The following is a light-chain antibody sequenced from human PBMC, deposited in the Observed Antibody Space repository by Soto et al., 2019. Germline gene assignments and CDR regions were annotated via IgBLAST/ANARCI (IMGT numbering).Light chain of an antibody. Sequence: QSALTQPPSASGSPGQSVTISCTGTINDVGGYNFVSWYQQHPGKAPKLMIFEVSKRPSGVPDRFSGSKSGSTASLTVSGLQAEDEADYYCSSYAGNNIYYVFGTGTKLTVL. CDR2: EVS. J-gene: IGLJ1*01. CDR3: SSYAGNNIYYV. CDR1: INDVGGYNF. V-gene: IGLV2-8*01.